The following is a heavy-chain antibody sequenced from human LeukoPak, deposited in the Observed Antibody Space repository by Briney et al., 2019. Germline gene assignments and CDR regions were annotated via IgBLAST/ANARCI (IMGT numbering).Heavy chain of an antibody. CDR2: ISSSGSTV. D-gene: IGHD2-15*01. CDR3: ATPLKLPPGYYGMDV. V-gene: IGHV3-11*04. J-gene: IGHJ6*04. CDR1: GFTFSDYY. Sequence: GGSLRLSCAASGFTFSDYYMNWVRQAPGKGLEWVSYISSSGSTVYYADSVKGRFTISRDNAKNSLYLQVNSLRAEDTAVYYCATPLKLPPGYYGMDVWGKGTTVTVSS.